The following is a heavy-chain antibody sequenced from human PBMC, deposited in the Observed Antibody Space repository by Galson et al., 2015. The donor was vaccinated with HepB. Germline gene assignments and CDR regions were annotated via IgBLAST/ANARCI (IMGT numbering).Heavy chain of an antibody. CDR3: AKDLGAFGGVIGGFDY. J-gene: IGHJ4*02. D-gene: IGHD3-16*02. CDR2: ISWNSGSI. CDR1: GFTFDDYA. V-gene: IGHV3-9*01. Sequence: ALRLSCAASGFTFDDYAMHWVRQAPGKGLEWVSGISWNSGSIGYADSVKGRFTISRDNAKNSLYLQTNSLRAEDTALYYCAKDLGAFGGVIGGFDYWGQGTLVTVSS.